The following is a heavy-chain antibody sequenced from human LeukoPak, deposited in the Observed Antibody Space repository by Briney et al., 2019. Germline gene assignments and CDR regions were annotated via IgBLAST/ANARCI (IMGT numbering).Heavy chain of an antibody. D-gene: IGHD6-13*01. J-gene: IGHJ2*01. V-gene: IGHV1-2*02. CDR1: GYTFTGYY. CDR3: AREGAAAVPDWYFDL. Sequence: ASVKVSCKSSGYTFTGYYMHWVRPAPGQGLEWMGWINPNSGGTNYAHKFQGRATFTSDSSISKVYMDLSRLKTDDTAVYYCAREGAAAVPDWYFDLWGRGTLVTVSS. CDR2: INPNSGGT.